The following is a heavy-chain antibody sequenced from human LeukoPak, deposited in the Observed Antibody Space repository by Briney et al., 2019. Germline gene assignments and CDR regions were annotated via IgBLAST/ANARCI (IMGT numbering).Heavy chain of an antibody. CDR2: ISGSGGST. Sequence: QPGGSLRLSCAASGFTFSNAWMSWVRQAPGKGLEWVSAISGSGGSTYYADSVKGRFTISRDNSKNTLYLQMNSLRAEDTAVYYCARGPGGLGDYWGQGTLVTVSS. J-gene: IGHJ4*02. CDR1: GFTFSNAW. V-gene: IGHV3-23*01. CDR3: ARGPGGLGDY. D-gene: IGHD2-15*01.